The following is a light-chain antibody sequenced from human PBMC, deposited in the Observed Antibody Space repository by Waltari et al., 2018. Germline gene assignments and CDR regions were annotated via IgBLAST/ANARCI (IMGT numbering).Light chain of an antibody. CDR1: NIESKS. J-gene: IGLJ1*01. CDR2: YDN. V-gene: IGLV3-21*01. Sequence: SYVLTQPPSVSVAPGETARITCGGNNIESKSVHWYRQRPGQAPVVVISYDNDRAAGIPERFSGSNSGNTATLTCSRVEAGDEADYYCQVWDANTDPGVFGTGTEVTVL. CDR3: QVWDANTDPGV.